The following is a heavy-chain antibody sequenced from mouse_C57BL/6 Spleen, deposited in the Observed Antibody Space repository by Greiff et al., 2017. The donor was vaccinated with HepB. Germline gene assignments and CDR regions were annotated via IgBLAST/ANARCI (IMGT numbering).Heavy chain of an antibody. V-gene: IGHV1-82*01. Sequence: QVQLQQSGPELVKPGASVKISCKASGYAFSSSWMNWVKQRPGKGLEWMGRIYPGDGDTNYNGKLKGKATLTADKSSSTAYMQLSSLTSEDSAVYFCAREVDYGYVVRFAYWGQGTLVTVSA. CDR2: IYPGDGDT. D-gene: IGHD2-2*01. CDR1: GYAFSSSW. CDR3: AREVDYGYVVRFAY. J-gene: IGHJ3*01.